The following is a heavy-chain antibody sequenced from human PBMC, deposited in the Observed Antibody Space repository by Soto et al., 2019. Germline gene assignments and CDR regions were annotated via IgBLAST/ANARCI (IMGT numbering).Heavy chain of an antibody. V-gene: IGHV4-4*02. J-gene: IGHJ4*02. D-gene: IGHD1-26*01. CDR3: AHRPIVGAAI. CDR2: IYHSGST. Sequence: QVQLQESGPGLVKPSGTLSLTCGGFGGSISNSNWWTWVRQPPGKGLEWIGEIYHSGSTNYNSSLMSRVTISLDKVNNQFSLKLTSVTAADTAVYYCAHRPIVGAAIWGQGTLVTVSS. CDR1: GGSISNSNW.